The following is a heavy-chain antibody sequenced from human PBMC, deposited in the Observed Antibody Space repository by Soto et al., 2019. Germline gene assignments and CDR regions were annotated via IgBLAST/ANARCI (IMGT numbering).Heavy chain of an antibody. J-gene: IGHJ6*03. CDR3: AHLVGFWSGSYYYYYMDV. CDR1: GFSLSTSGVG. D-gene: IGHD3-3*01. CDR2: IYWDDDK. Sequence: GSGPTLVNPTQTLTLTCTFSGFSLSTSGVGVGWIRQPPGKALEWLALIYWDDDKRYSPSLKSRLTITKDTSKNQVVLTMTNMDPVDTATYYCAHLVGFWSGSYYYYYMDVWGKGTTVPVSS. V-gene: IGHV2-5*02.